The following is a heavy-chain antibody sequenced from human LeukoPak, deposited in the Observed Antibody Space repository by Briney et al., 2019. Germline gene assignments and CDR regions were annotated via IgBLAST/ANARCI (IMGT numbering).Heavy chain of an antibody. CDR2: IIPIFGTA. CDR3: ARGGVDGAHEVGYYMDV. V-gene: IGHV1-69*05. Sequence: ASVKVSCKASGGTFSSYAISWVQQAPGQGLEWMGGIIPIFGTANYAQEFQGRVTITTDESTSTAYMELSSLRSEDTAVYYCARGGVDGAHEVGYYMDVWGKGTTVTVSS. D-gene: IGHD4-17*01. J-gene: IGHJ6*03. CDR1: GGTFSSYA.